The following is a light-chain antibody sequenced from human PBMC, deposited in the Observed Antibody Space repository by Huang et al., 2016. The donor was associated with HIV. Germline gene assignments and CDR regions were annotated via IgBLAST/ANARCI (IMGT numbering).Light chain of an antibody. J-gene: IGKJ1*01. Sequence: EIVLTQSPATLSLSPGERATLSCRASQSIRNYLAWYQQKPGQAPRLLIYAASNRATGIPAKFSGSGSGTDFTLTISSLEPEDLAVYYCQQRGNWPQTFGQGTKVEIK. CDR1: QSIRNY. CDR3: QQRGNWPQT. V-gene: IGKV3-11*01. CDR2: AAS.